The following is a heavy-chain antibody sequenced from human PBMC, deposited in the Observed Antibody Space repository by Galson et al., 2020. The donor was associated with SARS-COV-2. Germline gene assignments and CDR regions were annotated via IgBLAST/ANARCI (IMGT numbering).Heavy chain of an antibody. D-gene: IGHD3-22*01. V-gene: IGHV3-53*01. J-gene: IGHJ4*02. Sequence: GGSLRLSCAASGFTVNSNYMSWVRQAPGKGLEWVSVIYSGGEIYYADSVKGRFTISRDSSKNTLYLQMNSLRVEDTAVYYSAREGDSRPSRGALEYWGQGTLVTVSP. CDR2: IYSGGEI. CDR3: AREGDSRPSRGALEY. CDR1: GFTVNSNY.